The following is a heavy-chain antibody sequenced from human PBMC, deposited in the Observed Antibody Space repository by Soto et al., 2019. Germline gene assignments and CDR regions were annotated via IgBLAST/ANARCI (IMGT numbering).Heavy chain of an antibody. D-gene: IGHD6-19*01. CDR2: VSHDGRNT. CDR3: AKGGRKWLVTSDFNY. CDR1: GFTFSDYA. J-gene: IGHJ4*02. V-gene: IGHV3-30*18. Sequence: VQLVESGGGVVQPGRSLRLSCAASGFTFSDYAMHWVRQAPGKGLEWVAVVSHDGRNTHYAESVKGRFTISRDSSKNTVTLEMTSMRAEDTAVYYCAKGGRKWLVTSDFNYWGQGALVTVSS.